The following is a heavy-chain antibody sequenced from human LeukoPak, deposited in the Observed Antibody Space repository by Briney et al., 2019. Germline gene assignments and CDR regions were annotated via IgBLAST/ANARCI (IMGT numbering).Heavy chain of an antibody. Sequence: SETLSLTCTVSGGSISSGGYYWSWIRQLPGKGLEWIGYIYHSGSTYYNPSLKSRVTISVDRSKNQFSLKLSSVTAADTAVYYCARVLRYCSGGSCQGRAFDIWGQGTMVTVSS. CDR1: GGSISSGGYY. J-gene: IGHJ3*02. CDR2: IYHSGST. D-gene: IGHD2-15*01. CDR3: ARVLRYCSGGSCQGRAFDI. V-gene: IGHV4-30-2*01.